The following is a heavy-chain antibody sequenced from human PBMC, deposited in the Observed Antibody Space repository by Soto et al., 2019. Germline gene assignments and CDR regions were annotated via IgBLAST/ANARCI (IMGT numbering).Heavy chain of an antibody. V-gene: IGHV4-39*01. Sequence: NPSEPLSLTCTVSGGSISSSSYYWGWIRQPPGKGLEWIGSIYYSGSTYYNPSLKSRVTISVDTSKNQFSLKLSSVTAADTAVYYCARQGDYDGSGSYLFDYWGPGTLVTVSS. CDR3: ARQGDYDGSGSYLFDY. D-gene: IGHD3-10*01. CDR2: IYYSGST. J-gene: IGHJ4*02. CDR1: GGSISSSSYY.